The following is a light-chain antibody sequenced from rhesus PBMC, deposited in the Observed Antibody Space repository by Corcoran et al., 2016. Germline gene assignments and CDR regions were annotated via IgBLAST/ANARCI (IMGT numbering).Light chain of an antibody. CDR1: QSISSW. CDR2: KAS. J-gene: IGKJ3*01. CDR3: PQYSSSPFT. V-gene: IGKV1-22*01. Sequence: DIQMTQSPSSLSASVGDTVTITCRASQSISSWLAWYQQKPGKAPKLLIYKASSLQSGAPSRFSGSGSGTDFTLTIGSLQSEDFATYYCPQYSSSPFTFGPGTKLDIK.